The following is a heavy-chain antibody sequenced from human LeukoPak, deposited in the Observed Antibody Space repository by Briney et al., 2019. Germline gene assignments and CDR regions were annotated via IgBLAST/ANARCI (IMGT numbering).Heavy chain of an antibody. Sequence: GGSLRLSCAASGFTFSGSGIHWVRQAPGKGLEWVAFIRYDGSNKYYADSVKGRFTISRDNAKNSLYLQMNSLRAEDTAVYYCARVIAVITFYYYYYMDVWGKGTTVTISS. CDR2: IRYDGSNK. D-gene: IGHD3-16*01. J-gene: IGHJ6*03. CDR3: ARVIAVITFYYYYYMDV. V-gene: IGHV3-30*02. CDR1: GFTFSGSG.